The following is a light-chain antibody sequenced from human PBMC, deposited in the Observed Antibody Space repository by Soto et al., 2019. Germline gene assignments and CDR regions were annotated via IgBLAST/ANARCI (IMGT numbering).Light chain of an antibody. CDR2: GAS. Sequence: EIVMTQSPATLSVSPGERATLSCRASQSVSSNLAWYQQKPGPAPRLLIYGASTRATGIPARFSGSGSGTEFTLTISSLQSEDFAVYYCQQDNNWPPLTFGGGTKVEIK. CDR1: QSVSSN. CDR3: QQDNNWPPLT. V-gene: IGKV3-15*01. J-gene: IGKJ4*01.